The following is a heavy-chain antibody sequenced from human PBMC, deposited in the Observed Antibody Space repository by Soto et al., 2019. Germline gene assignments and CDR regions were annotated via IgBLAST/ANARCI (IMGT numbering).Heavy chain of an antibody. V-gene: IGHV1-69*01. D-gene: IGHD5-12*01. Sequence: QVQLVQSGAEVKKPGSSVKVSCKASGGTFSSYAISWVRQAPGQGLEWMGGIIPIFGTANYAQKFQGRVTITADESTSTDYMELSSLRSEDTAVYYCARDLAYSGYDADYYFDYWGQGTLVTVSS. CDR3: ARDLAYSGYDADYYFDY. J-gene: IGHJ4*02. CDR2: IIPIFGTA. CDR1: GGTFSSYA.